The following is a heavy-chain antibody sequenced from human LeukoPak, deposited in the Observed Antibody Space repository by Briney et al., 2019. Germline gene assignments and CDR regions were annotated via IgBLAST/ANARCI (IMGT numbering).Heavy chain of an antibody. Sequence: SETLSLTCAVYGGSFSGYYWSWIRQPPGKGLEWIGSIYYSGSTYYNPSLKSRVTISVDTSKNQFSLKLSSVTAADTAVYYCARHLSGFRQAFYSGTFDYWGQGTLVTVSS. CDR1: GGSFSGYY. V-gene: IGHV4-34*01. J-gene: IGHJ4*02. CDR2: IYYSGST. D-gene: IGHD1-1*01. CDR3: ARHLSGFRQAFYSGTFDY.